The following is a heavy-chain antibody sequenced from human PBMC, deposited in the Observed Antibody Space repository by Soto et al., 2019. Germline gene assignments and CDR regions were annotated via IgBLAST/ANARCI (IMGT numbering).Heavy chain of an antibody. Sequence: EVQLVESGGMLVQPGGSLRLSCAASGFSVSSNYMRWVRQAPGKGLEWVSVIYSGGGTGYADSVKGRFSISRDSSKNTLNLQMISLRAEDTAVYFCARHDGSYYMSGDYWGQGTLVTVSS. V-gene: IGHV3-66*04. CDR2: IYSGGGT. D-gene: IGHD1-26*01. J-gene: IGHJ4*02. CDR1: GFSVSSNY. CDR3: ARHDGSYYMSGDY.